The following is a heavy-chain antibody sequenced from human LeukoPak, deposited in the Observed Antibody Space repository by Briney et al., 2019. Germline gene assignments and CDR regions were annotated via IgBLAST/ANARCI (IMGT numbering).Heavy chain of an antibody. D-gene: IGHD1-14*01. CDR2: TDHSGTT. CDR3: ARAYKASPLHNAIDS. J-gene: IGHJ4*02. Sequence: SETLSLTCAVYGGSFSGYFWSWIRQTPGKGLEWVGETDHSGTTNYNPSLKSRVIISPDTSKSQFSLKVNSVTAADTAVYYCARAYKASPLHNAIDSWGQGTLVTVSS. CDR1: GGSFSGYF. V-gene: IGHV4-34*01.